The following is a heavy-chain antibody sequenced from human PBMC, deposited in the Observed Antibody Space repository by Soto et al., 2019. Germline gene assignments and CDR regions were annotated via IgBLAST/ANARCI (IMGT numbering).Heavy chain of an antibody. D-gene: IGHD4-17*01. J-gene: IGHJ6*02. CDR1: GFTFSSYE. CDR2: ISSSGSTI. CDR3: ASFYGGNDNYYYYGMDV. V-gene: IGHV3-48*03. Sequence: GESLKISCAASGFTFSSYEMNWVRQAPGKGLEWVSYISSSGSTIYYADSVKGRFTISRDNAKNSLYLQMNSLRAEDTAVYYCASFYGGNDNYYYYGMDVWGQGTTVTVSS.